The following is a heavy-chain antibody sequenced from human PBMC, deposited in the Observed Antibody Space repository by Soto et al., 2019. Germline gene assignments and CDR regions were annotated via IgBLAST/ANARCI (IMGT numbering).Heavy chain of an antibody. V-gene: IGHV3-23*01. Sequence: EMKLLESGGGSVPPGASARLSCLTSGFMFDNYAMSWVRQSPARGLEWVAAISGSGHATYYTPSVRGRFTISRDKSKKTVFLQMNNLRTEYTAIYYCAKGRYFDSSGGCANYWGLGTLVTVSA. J-gene: IGHJ4*02. CDR1: GFMFDNYA. D-gene: IGHD3-22*01. CDR2: ISGSGHAT. CDR3: AKGRYFDSSGGCANY.